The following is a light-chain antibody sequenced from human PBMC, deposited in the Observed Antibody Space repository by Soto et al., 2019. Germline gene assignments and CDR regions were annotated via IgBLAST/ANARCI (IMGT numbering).Light chain of an antibody. Sequence: IVLTQSPATLSLSPGERATLSCRASQSVNSHLGWYTTKPGQVPRLLIYDTSNRATGIPARFSGSWSGKDGTLTISSLAPEEGAVDYGQHRSNWPPGVGQGTRLEIK. CDR2: DTS. V-gene: IGKV3-11*01. J-gene: IGKJ5*01. CDR1: QSVNSH. CDR3: QHRSNWPPG.